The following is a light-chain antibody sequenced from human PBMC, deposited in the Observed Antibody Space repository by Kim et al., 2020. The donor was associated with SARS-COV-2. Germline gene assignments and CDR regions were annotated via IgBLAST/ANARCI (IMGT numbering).Light chain of an antibody. J-gene: IGKJ3*01. Sequence: GDRVTITCRASQDINNYLAWYQQKPGTVPQLLIYAAATLQSGVPSRFSGGGSGTDFTLTISSLQPEDVATYYCQKYNSAPFAFGPGTKVDIK. CDR3: QKYNSAPFA. V-gene: IGKV1-27*01. CDR1: QDINNY. CDR2: AAA.